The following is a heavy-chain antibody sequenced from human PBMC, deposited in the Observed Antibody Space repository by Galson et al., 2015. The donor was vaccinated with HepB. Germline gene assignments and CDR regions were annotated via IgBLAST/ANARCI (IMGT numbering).Heavy chain of an antibody. CDR2: INPNSGGT. CDR1: GYTFTGYY. CDR3: ARVYVLMVYAMDGLGFDY. V-gene: IGHV1-2*02. Sequence: SVKVSCKASGYTFTGYYMHWVRQAPGQGLEWMGWINPNSGGTNYAQKFQGRVTMTRDTSISTAYMELSRLRSDDTAVYYCARVYVLMVYAMDGLGFDYWGQGTLVTVSS. J-gene: IGHJ4*02. D-gene: IGHD2-8*01.